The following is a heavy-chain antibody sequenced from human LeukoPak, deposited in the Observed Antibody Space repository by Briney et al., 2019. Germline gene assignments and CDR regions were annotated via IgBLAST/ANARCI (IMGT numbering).Heavy chain of an antibody. CDR1: GFTFSSYE. J-gene: IGHJ4*02. CDR3: ARDNDGPYPFDY. CDR2: ISSSGSSI. D-gene: IGHD5-24*01. Sequence: GGSLRLSCAASGFTFSSYEMNWVRQAPGKGLEWVSYISSSGSSIYYADSVKGRFTISRDNAKNSLSLQMNSLRVEDTAVYYCARDNDGPYPFDYWGQGTLVTVSS. V-gene: IGHV3-48*03.